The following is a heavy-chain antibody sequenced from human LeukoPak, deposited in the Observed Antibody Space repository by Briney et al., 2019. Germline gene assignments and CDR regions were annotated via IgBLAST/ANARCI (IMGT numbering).Heavy chain of an antibody. CDR3: RTDDSGYGWGH. CDR2: IKSKVDGETT. CDR1: GFLSKNAW. V-gene: IGHV3-15*01. Sequence: GGSLRLSRAASGFLSKNAWMTWARQAPGKGLEWVGRIKSKVDGETTDYGAPVKGRISISRNDSRNTLYLQINSLKTEDTAVYYCRTDDSGYGWGHWGQGTLGTGSS. J-gene: IGHJ4*02. D-gene: IGHD5-12*01.